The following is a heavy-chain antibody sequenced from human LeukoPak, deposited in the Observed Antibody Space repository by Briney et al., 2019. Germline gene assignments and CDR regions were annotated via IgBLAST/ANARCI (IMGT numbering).Heavy chain of an antibody. CDR2: ISAYNDHT. Sequence: ASVKVSCKASGYTFTNYGVSWVRQAPGQGLEWMGWISAYNDHTNYAQNLQGRVTMTTDTSTSTAYMELRSLRSDDTAVYYCARDGHRRCHYDCSGREDAFDIWGQGTMVTVSS. J-gene: IGHJ3*02. V-gene: IGHV1-18*01. D-gene: IGHD3-22*01. CDR1: GYTFTNYG. CDR3: ARDGHRRCHYDCSGREDAFDI.